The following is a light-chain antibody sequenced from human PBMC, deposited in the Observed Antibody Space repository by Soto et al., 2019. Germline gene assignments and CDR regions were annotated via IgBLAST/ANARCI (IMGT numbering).Light chain of an antibody. Sequence: DIQMTQSPSSLSASVGDRVTITCRASQSISTYLHWYQQKPGKAPKLLIYAASSLQSGVPSRFSGTGSGTDFTLTISSLQPEDFATFYCQQSYDRPLTFGQGTPLEIK. CDR3: QQSYDRPLT. CDR2: AAS. J-gene: IGKJ5*01. V-gene: IGKV1-39*01. CDR1: QSISTY.